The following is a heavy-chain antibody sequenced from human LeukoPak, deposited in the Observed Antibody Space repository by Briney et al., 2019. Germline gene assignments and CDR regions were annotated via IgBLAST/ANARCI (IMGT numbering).Heavy chain of an antibody. CDR2: INHSGST. CDR1: GRSFSVYY. V-gene: IGHV4-34*01. Sequence: SETLSLTCAVYGRSFSVYYWSSSRQPPRKGLEWIWEINHSGSTNYNPSLKSRVTISVDTSKNQFSLKLSSVTAADTAVYYCARLRVRWLPFHRVFDYWGQGTLVTVSS. CDR3: ARLRVRWLPFHRVFDY. J-gene: IGHJ4*02. D-gene: IGHD5-24*01.